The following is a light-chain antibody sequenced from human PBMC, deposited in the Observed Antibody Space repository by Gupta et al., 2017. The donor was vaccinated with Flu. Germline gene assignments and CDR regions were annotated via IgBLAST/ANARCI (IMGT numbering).Light chain of an antibody. V-gene: IGLV2-14*01. CDR2: EVS. J-gene: IGLJ2*01. CDR1: SGDIGGYNH. Sequence: ITISCTGSSGDIGGYNHVSWYQQHPGTAPKLIIFEVSKRPSGVSNRFSGSKSGNTASLTISGLQAEDEGDYYCSSYTGTNTLVVLGGGTKLTVL. CDR3: SSYTGTNTLVV.